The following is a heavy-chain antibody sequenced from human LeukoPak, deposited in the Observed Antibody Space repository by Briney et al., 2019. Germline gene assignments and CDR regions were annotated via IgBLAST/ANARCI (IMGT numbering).Heavy chain of an antibody. J-gene: IGHJ4*02. CDR3: ARQKGSASSWADFDY. V-gene: IGHV4-31*03. CDR1: GGSISNGDHY. D-gene: IGHD6-13*01. CDR2: IYYSGST. Sequence: SETLSLTCTVSGGSISNGDHYWSWIRQHPGKGLEWIGHIYYSGSTYFNPSLKSRGIISVETSKNQFSLKLSSVTAADTAVYYCARQKGSASSWADFDYWVQGTLVTVSA.